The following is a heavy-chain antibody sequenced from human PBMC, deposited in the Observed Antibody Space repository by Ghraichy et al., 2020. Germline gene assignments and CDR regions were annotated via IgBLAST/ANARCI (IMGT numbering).Heavy chain of an antibody. CDR2: FDPEDGET. V-gene: IGHV1-24*01. CDR3: ATRRNSSGYYSPFDL. J-gene: IGHJ2*01. Sequence: ASVKVSCKVSGYTLTELSMHWVRQAPGKGLEWMGGFDPEDGETIYAQKFQGRVTMTEDTSTDTAYMELSSLRSEDTAVYYCATRRNSSGYYSPFDLWGRGTLVTVSS. D-gene: IGHD3-22*01. CDR1: GYTLTELS.